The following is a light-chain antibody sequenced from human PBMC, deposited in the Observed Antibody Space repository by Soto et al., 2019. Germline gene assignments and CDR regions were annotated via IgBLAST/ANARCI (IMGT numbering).Light chain of an antibody. V-gene: IGKV3-15*01. CDR2: DAS. CDR1: QSVSGS. CDR3: QQYNSWLTWT. J-gene: IGKJ1*01. Sequence: EIVMTQSPATLSLSPGERATLSCRASQSVSGSLAWYQQKPRQAPRLLIYDASTRATGIPARFSGSGSGTEFTLTISSLQSEDFAVYYCQQYNSWLTWTFGQGTKVDIK.